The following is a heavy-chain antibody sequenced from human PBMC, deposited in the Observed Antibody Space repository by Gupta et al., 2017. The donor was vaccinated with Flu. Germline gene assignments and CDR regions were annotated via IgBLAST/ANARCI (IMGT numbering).Heavy chain of an antibody. Sequence: SYAMSGVRQAPGKGLEWVSAISGSGGSTYYADSVKGRFTISRDNSKNTLYLQMNSLRAEDTAVYYCANHPWGNSYTSILNWGQGTLVTVSS. CDR2: ISGSGGST. CDR1: SYA. D-gene: IGHD2-21*01. CDR3: ANHPWGNSYTSILN. V-gene: IGHV3-23*01. J-gene: IGHJ4*02.